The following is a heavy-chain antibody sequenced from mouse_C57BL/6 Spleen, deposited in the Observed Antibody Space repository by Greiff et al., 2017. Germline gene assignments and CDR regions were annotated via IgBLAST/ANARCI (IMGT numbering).Heavy chain of an antibody. CDR1: GFTFSSYA. J-gene: IGHJ1*03. CDR2: ISDGGSYT. V-gene: IGHV5-4*01. Sequence: EVKLMESGGGLVKPGGSLKLSCAASGFTFSSYAMSWVRQTPEKRLEWVATISDGGSYTYYPDNVKGRFTISRDNAKNNLYLQMSHLKSEDTAMYYCARDWDDYFDVGGTGTTVTVSS. D-gene: IGHD4-1*01. CDR3: ARDWDDYFDV.